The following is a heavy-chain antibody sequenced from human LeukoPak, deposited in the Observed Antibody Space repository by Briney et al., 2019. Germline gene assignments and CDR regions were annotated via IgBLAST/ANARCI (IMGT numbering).Heavy chain of an antibody. CDR1: GYRFTSYW. CDR3: TRHSYSSAWHFDL. Sequence: PGESLKISCKGSGYRFTSYWISWVRQMPGKGLEWMGRIDPSDSYTNYSPSFQGHVTISADKSISTAYLQWSSLKTEDTAVYYCTRHSYSSAWHFDLWGRGTLVTVSS. J-gene: IGHJ2*01. CDR2: IDPSDSYT. V-gene: IGHV5-10-1*01. D-gene: IGHD6-19*01.